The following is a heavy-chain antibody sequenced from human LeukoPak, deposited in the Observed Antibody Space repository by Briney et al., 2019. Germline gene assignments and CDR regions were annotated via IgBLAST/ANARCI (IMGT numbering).Heavy chain of an antibody. CDR2: NNPNSGGT. D-gene: IGHD1-26*01. CDR3: ARDGVKSGSYYSEDAFDI. CDR1: GGTFTDYY. V-gene: IGHV1-2*02. Sequence: ASVKVFCTASGGTFTDYYITWVRQAPGLGLEWMGWNNPNSGGTNYAQKFQGRVTMTRDTSISTGYMEMSRLRSDDTAVYYCARDGVKSGSYYSEDAFDIWGQGTMVTVSS. J-gene: IGHJ3*02.